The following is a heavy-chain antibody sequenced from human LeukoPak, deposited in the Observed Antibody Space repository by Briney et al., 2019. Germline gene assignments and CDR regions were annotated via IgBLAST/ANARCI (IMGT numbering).Heavy chain of an antibody. CDR1: GYSFTSNW. V-gene: IGHV5-51*01. CDR3: ARIAVAGPYDAFDL. J-gene: IGHJ3*01. Sequence: GESLKISCKSSGYSFTSNWIGWVRQMPGKGLEWMGIIYPGDSDTRYSPSFQGQVTISADKSISTAYLLWSSLRASDTAMYYCARIAVAGPYDAFDLWGQGTMVTVSS. CDR2: IYPGDSDT. D-gene: IGHD6-19*01.